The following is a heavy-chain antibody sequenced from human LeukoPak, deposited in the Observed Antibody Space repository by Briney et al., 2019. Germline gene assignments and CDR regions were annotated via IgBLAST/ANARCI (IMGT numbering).Heavy chain of an antibody. Sequence: PGGALRLSCAASGFTFSGYAMYWVRQALGKGRGWVGVIWCDGSNKYYADSVKGRFTISRDNSKNTLYLQMNSLRAEDTAVYYCARESGAPSSWLRWYQGNYGMDVWGQGTTVTVSS. CDR3: ARESGAPSSWLRWYQGNYGMDV. CDR2: IWCDGSNK. J-gene: IGHJ6*02. CDR1: GFTFSGYA. D-gene: IGHD4-23*01. V-gene: IGHV3-33*07.